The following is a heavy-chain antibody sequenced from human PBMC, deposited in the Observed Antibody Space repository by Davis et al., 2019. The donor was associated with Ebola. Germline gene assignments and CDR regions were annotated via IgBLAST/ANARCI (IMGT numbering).Heavy chain of an antibody. J-gene: IGHJ6*03. D-gene: IGHD1-1*01. CDR1: GFTFSDYY. Sequence: GGSLRLSCAASGFTFSDYYMSWIRQAPGKGLEWVSYISSSSSYTNYADSVKGRFTISRDNAKNSLYLQMNGLRDDDTAVYYCARCGTYNPRYHYYMDVWGKGTTVTVTS. V-gene: IGHV3-11*06. CDR3: ARCGTYNPRYHYYMDV. CDR2: ISSSSSYT.